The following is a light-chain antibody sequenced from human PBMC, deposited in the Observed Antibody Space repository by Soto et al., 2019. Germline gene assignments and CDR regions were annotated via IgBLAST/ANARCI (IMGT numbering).Light chain of an antibody. CDR1: QSVSSF. J-gene: IGKJ1*01. CDR2: DAS. Sequence: EIVLTQSPATLSLSPGERATLSCRASQSVSSFLAWYQQKPGQAPRLLIYDASNRATGIPARFSGSGSGTDFTLTISSLEPEDFAVYYCQQYGHSPWTFGQGTKVDIK. CDR3: QQYGHSPWT. V-gene: IGKV3-11*01.